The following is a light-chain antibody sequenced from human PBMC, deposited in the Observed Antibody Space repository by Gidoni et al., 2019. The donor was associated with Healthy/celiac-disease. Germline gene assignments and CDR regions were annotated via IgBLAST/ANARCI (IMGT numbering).Light chain of an antibody. V-gene: IGKV1-5*03. CDR2: KAS. CDR1: QSISSW. Sequence: IQLTQSPSTLSASVGDRVTITCRASQSISSWLAWYQQKPGKAPKLLIYKASSLESGVPSRFSGSGSGTEFTLTISSLQPDDFATYYCQQYNSYLLTFGGGTKVEIK. J-gene: IGKJ4*01. CDR3: QQYNSYLLT.